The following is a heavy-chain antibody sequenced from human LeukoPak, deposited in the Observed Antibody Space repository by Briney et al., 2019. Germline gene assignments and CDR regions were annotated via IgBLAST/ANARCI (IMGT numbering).Heavy chain of an antibody. Sequence: ASVKVSCKASGGTFSSYAISWVRQAPGQGLEGMGGIIPIFGTANYAQKFQGRVTITADESTSTAYMELSSLRSEDTAVYYCARAYYYDSSGYLFDYWGQGTLVTVSS. V-gene: IGHV1-69*01. CDR1: GGTFSSYA. D-gene: IGHD3-22*01. CDR2: IIPIFGTA. J-gene: IGHJ4*02. CDR3: ARAYYYDSSGYLFDY.